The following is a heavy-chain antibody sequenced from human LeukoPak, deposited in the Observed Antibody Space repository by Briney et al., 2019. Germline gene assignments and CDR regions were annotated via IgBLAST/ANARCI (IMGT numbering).Heavy chain of an antibody. V-gene: IGHV4-30-4*01. Sequence: SQTLSLTCTVSGGSISSGDYYWSWIRQPPGTVLEWIGYIYYSGSTYYNPSLKSRVTISVDTSKNQFSLKLSSVTAADTAVYYCARATDYGDLFDYWGQGTLVTVSS. J-gene: IGHJ4*02. CDR2: IYYSGST. CDR1: GGSISSGDYY. D-gene: IGHD4-17*01. CDR3: ARATDYGDLFDY.